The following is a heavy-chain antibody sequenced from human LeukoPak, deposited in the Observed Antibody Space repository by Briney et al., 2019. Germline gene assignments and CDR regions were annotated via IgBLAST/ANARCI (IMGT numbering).Heavy chain of an antibody. D-gene: IGHD3-10*01. CDR1: GGSISSGSYC. CDR3: ARSQGDYYSEYFDL. V-gene: IGHV4-61*09. J-gene: IGHJ2*01. CDR2: IYSSGST. Sequence: SETLSLTCTVSGGSISSGSYCWSWIRQPAGKGLEWIGHIYSSGSTNYNPSLKSRVTMSVDTSKNQFSLRLNSVTAADTAVYYCARSQGDYYSEYFDLWGRGTLVTVSS.